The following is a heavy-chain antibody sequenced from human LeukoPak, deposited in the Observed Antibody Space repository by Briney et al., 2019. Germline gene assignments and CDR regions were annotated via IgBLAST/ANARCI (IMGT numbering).Heavy chain of an antibody. CDR3: ARTLGYCSGGSCYPTSLFVD. J-gene: IGHJ4*02. V-gene: IGHV4-38-2*02. CDR2: IYHSGST. D-gene: IGHD2-15*01. Sequence: PSETLSLTCTVSGYSISSGYYWGWIRQPPGKGLEWIGSIYHSGSTNYNPSLKSRVTISVDKSKNQFSLKLSSVTAADTAVYYCARTLGYCSGGSCYPTSLFVDWGQGTLVTVSS. CDR1: GYSISSGYY.